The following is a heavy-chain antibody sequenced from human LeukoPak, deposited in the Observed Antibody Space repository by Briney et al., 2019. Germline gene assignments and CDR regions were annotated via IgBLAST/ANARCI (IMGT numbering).Heavy chain of an antibody. CDR3: AREDTYYNILTGYNLYYFDY. Sequence: KPGGSLRLSCAASGFTFSSYTMNWVRQAPGEGMVWVSSMSSSSSYIYYADSVKGRFTISRDNAKNSLYLQMNSLRAEDTAVYYCAREDTYYNILTGYNLYYFDYWGQGTLVTVSS. CDR1: GFTFSSYT. J-gene: IGHJ4*02. D-gene: IGHD3-9*01. CDR2: MSSSSSYI. V-gene: IGHV3-21*01.